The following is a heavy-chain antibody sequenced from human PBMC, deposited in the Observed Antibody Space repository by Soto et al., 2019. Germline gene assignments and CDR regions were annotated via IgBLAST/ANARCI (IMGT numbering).Heavy chain of an antibody. CDR3: AREASGGYYYFDY. Sequence: GGSLRLSCAASGFTFSSYWMSWVRQAPGKGLEWVANIKQDGSEKYYVDSVKGRFTISRDNAKNSLYLQMNSLRAEDTAVYYCAREASGGYYYFDYWGQGTLVTVSS. CDR2: IKQDGSEK. J-gene: IGHJ4*02. V-gene: IGHV3-7*05. CDR1: GFTFSSYW. D-gene: IGHD3-22*01.